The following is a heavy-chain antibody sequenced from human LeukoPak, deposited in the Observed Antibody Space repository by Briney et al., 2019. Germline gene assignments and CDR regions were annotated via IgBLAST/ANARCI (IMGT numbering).Heavy chain of an antibody. V-gene: IGHV3-23*01. CDR2: ITNSGGGP. J-gene: IGHJ4*02. D-gene: IGHD6-6*01. Sequence: GGSLRLSCAASRFTFSKYAMSWVRQAPGKGPEWVSGITNSGGGPSSADSVKGRFTISRDNSKNTLYLQMNSLRVEDTAVYYCAKDGRSSAPHWGQGTLVTVSS. CDR1: RFTFSKYA. CDR3: AKDGRSSAPH.